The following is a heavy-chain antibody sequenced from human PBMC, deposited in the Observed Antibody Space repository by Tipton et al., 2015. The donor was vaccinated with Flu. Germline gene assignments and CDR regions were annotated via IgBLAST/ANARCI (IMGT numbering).Heavy chain of an antibody. D-gene: IGHD3-10*01. J-gene: IGHJ4*02. V-gene: IGHV4-61*02. CDR3: ARSPSYSGSGIYPYYFDD. Sequence: TLSLTCSISGGFITSGSYYWSWIRQSAGRGLEWIGRIYTTGSVNYKPSLRGRVTIAGDTSRNHFSLQLTSVTAADTAVYFCARSPSYSGSGIYPYYFDDWGQGTLVTVAS. CDR1: GGFITSGSYY. CDR2: IYTTGSV.